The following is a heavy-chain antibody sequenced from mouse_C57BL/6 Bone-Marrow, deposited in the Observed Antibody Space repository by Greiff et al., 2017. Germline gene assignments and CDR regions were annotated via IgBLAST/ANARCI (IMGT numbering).Heavy chain of an antibody. V-gene: IGHV1-55*01. CDR2: LYPGSGST. J-gene: IGHJ1*03. D-gene: IGHD2-5*01. CDR1: GYTFTSYW. CDR3: ARPYYSNYWYFDV. Sequence: QVQLKQPGAELVKPGASVKMSCKASGYTFTSYWITWVKQRPGQGLEWIGDLYPGSGSTNYNEKFKSKATLTVDTSSSTAYMQLSSLTSEDSAVYYCARPYYSNYWYFDVWGTGTTVTVSS.